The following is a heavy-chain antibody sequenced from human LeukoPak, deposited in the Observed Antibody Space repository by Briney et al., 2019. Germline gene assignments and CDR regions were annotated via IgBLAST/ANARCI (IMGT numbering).Heavy chain of an antibody. J-gene: IGHJ4*02. CDR3: ARGGYSYGYDDDFDY. CDR1: GGSISSYY. V-gene: IGHV4-59*01. Sequence: SETLSPTCTVSGGSISSYYWSWIRQPPGKGLEWIGYIYNSGSTNYNPSLKSRVTISVDTAKNQFSLKLSYVTAADTAVYYCARGGYSYGYDDDFDYWGQGTLVTVSS. D-gene: IGHD5-18*01. CDR2: IYNSGST.